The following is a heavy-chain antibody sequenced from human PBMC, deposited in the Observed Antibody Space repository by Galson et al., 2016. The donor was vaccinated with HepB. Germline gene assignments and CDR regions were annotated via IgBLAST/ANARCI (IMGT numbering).Heavy chain of an antibody. CDR1: GFTFSSYG. CDR2: ISYDGSNK. Sequence: SLRLSCAASGFTFSSYGMHWVRQAPGKGLEWVAVISYDGSNKYYADSVKGRFTLSRDNSKNTLYLQMNSLRAEDTAVYYCAYCSSTSCYDSWGQGTLVTV. CDR3: AYCSSTSCYDS. J-gene: IGHJ4*02. D-gene: IGHD2-2*01. V-gene: IGHV3-30*03.